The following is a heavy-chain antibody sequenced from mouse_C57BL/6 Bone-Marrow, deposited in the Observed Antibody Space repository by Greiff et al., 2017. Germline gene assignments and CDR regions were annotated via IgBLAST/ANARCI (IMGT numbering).Heavy chain of an antibody. CDR1: GYTFTDYE. CDR3: TMITRYFDV. Sequence: VQLQQSGAELVRPGASVTLSCKASGYTFTDYEMHWVKQTPVHGLEWIGAIDPETGGTAYNQKFKGKAILTADKSSITAYMELRSLTSEDAAVYYFTMITRYFDVWGTGTTVTVSS. V-gene: IGHV1-15*01. J-gene: IGHJ1*03. D-gene: IGHD2-4*01. CDR2: IDPETGGT.